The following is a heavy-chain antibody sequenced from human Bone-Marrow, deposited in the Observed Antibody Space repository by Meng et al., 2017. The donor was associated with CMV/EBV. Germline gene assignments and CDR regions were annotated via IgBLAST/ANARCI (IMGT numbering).Heavy chain of an antibody. J-gene: IGHJ4*02. Sequence: ASVKVSCKASGGTFSSYAISWVRQATGQGLEWMGWMNPNNGNTGYAQKFQGRVTITRNTSISTAYMELSSLRSEDTAVYYCARARALYSSTFDYWGQGTLVTVSS. CDR3: ARARALYSSTFDY. D-gene: IGHD6-13*01. CDR1: GGTFSSYA. V-gene: IGHV1-8*03. CDR2: MNPNNGNT.